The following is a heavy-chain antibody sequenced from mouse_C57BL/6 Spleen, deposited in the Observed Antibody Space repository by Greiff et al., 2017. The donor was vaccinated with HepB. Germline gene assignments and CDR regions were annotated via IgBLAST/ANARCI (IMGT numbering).Heavy chain of an antibody. V-gene: IGHV2-2*01. CDR3: AREIITTVVATREYFDV. CDR2: IWSGGST. Sequence: VKLMESGPGLVQPSQSLSITCTVSGFSLTSYGVHWVRQSPGKGLEWLGVIWSGGSTDYNAAFISRLSISKDNSKSQVFFKMNSLQADDTAIYYCAREIITTVVATREYFDVWGTGTTVTVSS. D-gene: IGHD1-1*01. CDR1: GFSLTSYG. J-gene: IGHJ1*03.